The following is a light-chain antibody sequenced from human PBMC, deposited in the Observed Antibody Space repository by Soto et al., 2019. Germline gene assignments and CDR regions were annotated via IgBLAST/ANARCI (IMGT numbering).Light chain of an antibody. CDR3: NSRGGSRPYYV. Sequence: QSVLTQPASVSGSPGQSITISCTGTSSDIGAYNSLSWYQQYPGRAPKLMIYEVSNRPSGVSARLSASKSGNTASLTISGLQAEDEADDYCNSRGGSRPYYVFGTGTKV. V-gene: IGLV2-14*01. CDR2: EVS. J-gene: IGLJ1*01. CDR1: SSDIGAYNS.